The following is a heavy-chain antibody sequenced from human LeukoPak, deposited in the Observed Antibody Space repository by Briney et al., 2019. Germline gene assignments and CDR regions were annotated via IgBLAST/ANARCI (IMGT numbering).Heavy chain of an antibody. D-gene: IGHD6-25*01. V-gene: IGHV4-34*01. Sequence: SETLSLTCAVYGGSFSGYYWSWIRQPPGKGLEWIGEINHSGSTNYNPSLKSRVTISVGTSKNQFSLKLSSVTAADTAVYYCARGLGRRRAFDIWGQGTMVTVSS. CDR3: ARGLGRRRAFDI. J-gene: IGHJ3*02. CDR1: GGSFSGYY. CDR2: INHSGST.